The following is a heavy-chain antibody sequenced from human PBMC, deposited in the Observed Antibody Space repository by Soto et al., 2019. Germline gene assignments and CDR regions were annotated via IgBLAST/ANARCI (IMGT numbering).Heavy chain of an antibody. Sequence: EVQVVESGGGLVKPGGSLRLSCAASGFTFSSYTMNWVRQAPGKGLEWVSSINSDSSYIYYADSVKGRFTISRDNAKNSLFLQMNSLRAEDTAVYYCANLNRRDYWGQGILVTVSS. CDR2: INSDSSYI. CDR3: ANLNRRDY. CDR1: GFTFSSYT. V-gene: IGHV3-21*01. J-gene: IGHJ4*02.